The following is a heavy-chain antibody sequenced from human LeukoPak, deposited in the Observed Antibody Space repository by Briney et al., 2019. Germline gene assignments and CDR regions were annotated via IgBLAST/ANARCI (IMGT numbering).Heavy chain of an antibody. CDR3: ATDRSNSGWHLRDY. D-gene: IGHD6-19*01. V-gene: IGHV1-24*01. J-gene: IGHJ4*02. CDR2: FDPEDGET. CDR1: GYTLTELS. Sequence: ASVKVSCKVSGYTLTELSIHWVRQASGKGLEWMGGFDPEDGETIYAQKFQGRVTMTEDTSTATAYMELSSLRSEDTAVYYCATDRSNSGWHLRDYWGQGTLVTVSS.